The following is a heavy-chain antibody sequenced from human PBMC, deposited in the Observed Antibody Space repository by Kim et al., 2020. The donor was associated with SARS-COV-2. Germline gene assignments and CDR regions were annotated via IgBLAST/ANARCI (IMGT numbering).Heavy chain of an antibody. D-gene: IGHD3-3*01. CDR3: ARDRRITIFGGATAAYYGMDV. Sequence: ASVKVSCKASGYTFTSYYMHWVRQAPGQGLEWMGMINPSSGSTSYAQKFQGRVTMTRDTSTSTVYMELSSLRSEDTAVYYCARDRRITIFGGATAAYYGMDVWRRGTTVTLSS. CDR1: GYTFTSYY. J-gene: IGHJ6*02. V-gene: IGHV1-46*01. CDR2: INPSSGST.